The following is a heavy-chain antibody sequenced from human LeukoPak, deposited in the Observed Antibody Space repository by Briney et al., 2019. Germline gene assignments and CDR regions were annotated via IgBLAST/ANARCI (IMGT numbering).Heavy chain of an antibody. D-gene: IGHD6-13*01. Sequence: PSETLSLTCTVSGGSISSYYWSWIRQPPGKGLEWIGYIYYSGSTNYNPSLKSRVTISVDTSKNQFSLKLSSVTAADTAMYYCARDRKEQLVYYFDYWGQGTLVTVSS. CDR3: ARDRKEQLVYYFDY. CDR1: GGSISSYY. CDR2: IYYSGST. V-gene: IGHV4-59*01. J-gene: IGHJ4*02.